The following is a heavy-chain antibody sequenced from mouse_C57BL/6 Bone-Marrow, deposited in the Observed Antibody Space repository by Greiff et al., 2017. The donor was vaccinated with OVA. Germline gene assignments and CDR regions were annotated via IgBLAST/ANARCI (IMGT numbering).Heavy chain of an antibody. CDR2: IYPGSVNT. J-gene: IGHJ4*01. CDR3: ARSNYGGLAMDY. Sequence: QVQLQHSGPELVKPGASVKISCKASGYSFTIYYIHWVKQRPGQGLEWIGWIYPGSVNTKYNEKFKGKATLTADTSSSTAYMQISSLTSEDSAVYYCARSNYGGLAMDYWGQGTSVTVSS. CDR1: GYSFTIYY. D-gene: IGHD2-5*01. V-gene: IGHV1-66*01.